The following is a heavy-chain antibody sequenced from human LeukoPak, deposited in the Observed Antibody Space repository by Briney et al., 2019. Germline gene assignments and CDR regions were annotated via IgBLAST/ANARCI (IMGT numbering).Heavy chain of an antibody. CDR1: GGSFSDYY. CDR3: ARGRNNYGGNSEIEY. J-gene: IGHJ4*02. D-gene: IGHD4-23*01. V-gene: IGHV4-34*01. Sequence: ASETLSLTCAVYGGSFSDYYWSWIRQPPGKGLGWIGEINHSGSTNYNPSLKSRVTISVDTSKNQFSLKLSSVTAADTAVYYCARGRNNYGGNSEIEYWGQGTLVTVSS. CDR2: INHSGST.